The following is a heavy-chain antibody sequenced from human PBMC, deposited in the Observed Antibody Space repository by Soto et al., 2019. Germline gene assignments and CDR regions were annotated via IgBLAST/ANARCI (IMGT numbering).Heavy chain of an antibody. V-gene: IGHV3-48*01. J-gene: IGHJ5*02. D-gene: IGHD2-8*01. Sequence: EVQLVESGGGLVQPGGALRLSCAASGFTFSSYSMNWVRQAPGKGLAWVSYISTSSSTIYYADSVKGRFTMSRDNAKYSLYLQMNSLRAEDTAVYYCARDLWVVRVPGPWGQGTLGTVSS. CDR1: GFTFSSYS. CDR3: ARDLWVVRVPGP. CDR2: ISTSSSTI.